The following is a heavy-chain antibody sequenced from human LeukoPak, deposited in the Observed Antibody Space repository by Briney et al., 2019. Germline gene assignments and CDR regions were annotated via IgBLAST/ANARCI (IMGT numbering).Heavy chain of an antibody. CDR3: ARDGNYDFWSGYLTYYYYYMDV. D-gene: IGHD3-3*01. J-gene: IGHJ6*03. CDR1: GFTFSSYA. CDR2: ISYDGSNK. Sequence: GRSLRLSCAASGFTFSSYAMHWVRQAPGKGLEWVAVISYDGSNKYYADSVKGRFTISRDNSKNTLYLQMNSLRAEDTAVYYCARDGNYDFWSGYLTYYYYYMDVWGKGTTVTVSS. V-gene: IGHV3-30-3*01.